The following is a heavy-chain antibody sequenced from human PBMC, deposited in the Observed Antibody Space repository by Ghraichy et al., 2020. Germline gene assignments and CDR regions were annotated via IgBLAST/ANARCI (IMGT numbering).Heavy chain of an antibody. CDR2: IHYGGNT. J-gene: IGHJ3*02. V-gene: IGHV4-39*01. CDR1: GDSITNALYY. D-gene: IGHD5-24*01. Sequence: SETPSLTCTVSGDSITNALYYWGWIRQPPGRGLEWIESIHYGGNTLYNPSLKSRVTTSIDTSKNQLALKLNSVTAADTATYYCARHGGDGPKSGSFDIWGQGKIVTVSS. CDR3: ARHGGDGPKSGSFDI.